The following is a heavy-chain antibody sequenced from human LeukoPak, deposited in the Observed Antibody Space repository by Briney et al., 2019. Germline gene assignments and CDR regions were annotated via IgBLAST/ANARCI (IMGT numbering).Heavy chain of an antibody. CDR1: GYTFTSYG. V-gene: IGHV1-18*01. CDR3: ASDGRAAAGTYDAFGI. CDR2: ISAYNGNT. Sequence: ASVKVSCKASGYTFTSYGISWVRQAPGQGLEWMGWISAYNGNTNYAQKLQGRVTMTTDTSTSTAYMELRSLRSEDTAVYYCASDGRAAAGTYDAFGIWGQGAMVTVSS. D-gene: IGHD6-13*01. J-gene: IGHJ3*02.